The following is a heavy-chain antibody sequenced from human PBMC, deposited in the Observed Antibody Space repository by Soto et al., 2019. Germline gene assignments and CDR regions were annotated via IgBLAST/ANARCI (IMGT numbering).Heavy chain of an antibody. V-gene: IGHV3-30-3*01. CDR1: GFTFSSYA. CDR2: ISYDGSNK. Sequence: GGSLRLSCAASGFTFSSYAMHWVRQAPGKGLEWVAVISYDGSNKYYADSVKGRFTISRDNSKNTLYLQMNSLRAEDTAVYYCARSTRDTAMVLDYWGQGTLVTVSS. J-gene: IGHJ4*02. D-gene: IGHD5-18*01. CDR3: ARSTRDTAMVLDY.